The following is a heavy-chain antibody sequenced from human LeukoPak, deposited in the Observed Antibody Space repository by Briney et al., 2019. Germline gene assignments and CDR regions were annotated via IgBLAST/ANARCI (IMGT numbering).Heavy chain of an antibody. J-gene: IGHJ4*02. CDR1: GGSISGYF. D-gene: IGHD6-6*01. CDR2: IYYSGST. V-gene: IGHV4-59*05. CDR3: ARHEYSSSSSSVDY. Sequence: SETLSLTCTVSGGSISGYFWSWIRQPPGKGLEWIGSIYYSGSTYYNPSLKSRVTISVDTSKNQFSLKLSSVTAADTAVYYCARHEYSSSSSSVDYWGQGTLVTVSS.